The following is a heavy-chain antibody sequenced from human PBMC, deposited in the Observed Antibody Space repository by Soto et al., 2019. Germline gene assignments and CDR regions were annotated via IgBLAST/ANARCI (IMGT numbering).Heavy chain of an antibody. CDR2: IYYSGST. CDR3: ARRVRYSSTGGNYGMDV. J-gene: IGHJ6*02. CDR1: GGSISSGGYY. V-gene: IGHV4-31*03. Sequence: PSETLSLTCTVSGGSISSGGYYWSWIRQHPGKGLEWIGYIYYSGSTYYNPSLKSRVTISVDTSKNQFSLKLSSVTAADTAVYYCARRVRYSSTGGNYGMDVWGQGTTVTVSS. D-gene: IGHD6-13*01.